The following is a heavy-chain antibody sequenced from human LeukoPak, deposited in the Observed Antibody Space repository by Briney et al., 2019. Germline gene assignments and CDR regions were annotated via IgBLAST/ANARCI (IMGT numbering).Heavy chain of an antibody. Sequence: GGSLRLSCAATGLTVSSNYMSWVRQAPGKGLEWVSVIYSGGSTYHADSVKGRFSISRDNSKNTLFLQMNSLRAEDTAVYYCASGPSGYVVGNVWGQGTTVTVSS. V-gene: IGHV3-66*01. J-gene: IGHJ6*02. CDR2: IYSGGST. D-gene: IGHD5-12*01. CDR1: GLTVSSNY. CDR3: ASGPSGYVVGNV.